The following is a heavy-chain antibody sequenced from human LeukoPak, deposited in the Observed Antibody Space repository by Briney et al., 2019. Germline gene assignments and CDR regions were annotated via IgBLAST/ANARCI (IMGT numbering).Heavy chain of an antibody. CDR1: GGSISSYY. Sequence: PSETLSLTCTVSGGSISSYYWSWIRQPPGKGLEWIGYIYYSGSTNYHPSLKSRVTISVDTSKNQFSLKLSSVTAADTAVYYCARDFGGVDWYFDLWGRGTLVTVSS. D-gene: IGHD3-16*01. V-gene: IGHV4-59*01. CDR3: ARDFGGVDWYFDL. CDR2: IYYSGST. J-gene: IGHJ2*01.